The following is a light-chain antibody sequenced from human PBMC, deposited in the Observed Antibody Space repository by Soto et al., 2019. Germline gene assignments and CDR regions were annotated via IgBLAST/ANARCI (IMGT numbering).Light chain of an antibody. V-gene: IGKV3-15*01. CDR3: QQYNNWPLT. Sequence: EIVMTQSPATLSVSPGERATLSCRGSQSVSSNLAWYQQKPGQAPRLLIYGASTRATGIPARFSGSGSGTEFTLTISSLQSEDFAVYYCQQYNNWPLTFGGGTKVEIQ. CDR1: QSVSSN. J-gene: IGKJ4*01. CDR2: GAS.